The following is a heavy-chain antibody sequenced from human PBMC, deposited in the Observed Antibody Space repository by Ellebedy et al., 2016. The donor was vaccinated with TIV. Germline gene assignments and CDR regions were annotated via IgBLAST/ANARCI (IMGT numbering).Heavy chain of an antibody. CDR2: IRSDESKK. V-gene: IGHV3-30*02. J-gene: IGHJ6*02. CDR1: GFTSSG. Sequence: GGSLRLSCATSGFTSSGMHWVRQAPGRGLEWVAFIRSDESKKYYADSVKGRFTISRDNSRNTLDLQMISLRPEDTALYYCVKGAYPVPTVMAVWGQGTTVIVSS. D-gene: IGHD3-16*01. CDR3: VKGAYPVPTVMAV.